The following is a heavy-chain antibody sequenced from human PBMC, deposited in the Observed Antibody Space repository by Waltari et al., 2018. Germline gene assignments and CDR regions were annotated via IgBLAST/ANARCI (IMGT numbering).Heavy chain of an antibody. CDR1: GFTFSSYS. CDR3: ARGPPSWSRVGATIRDY. CDR2: ISSRSSYI. Sequence: EVQLVESGGGLVKPGGSLRLSCAASGFTFSSYSMNWVRQAPGKGLEWVSSISSRSSYIYYADSVKGRFTISRDNAKNSLYLQMNSLRAEDTAVYYCARGPPSWSRVGATIRDYWGQGTLVTVSS. D-gene: IGHD1-26*01. V-gene: IGHV3-21*01. J-gene: IGHJ4*02.